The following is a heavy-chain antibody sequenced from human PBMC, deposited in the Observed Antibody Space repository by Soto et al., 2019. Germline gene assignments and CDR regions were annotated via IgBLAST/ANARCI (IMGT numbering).Heavy chain of an antibody. CDR1: GYSFTSYW. J-gene: IGHJ6*02. V-gene: IGHV5-10-1*01. CDR2: IDPSDSYT. D-gene: IGHD2-15*01. CDR3: ACPGPHTLLPYYYGMDV. Sequence: PGESLKISCKGSGYSFTSYWISWVRQMPGKGLEWMGRIDPSDSYTNYSPSFQGHVTISADKSISTAYLQWSSLRAEDTAVYYCACPGPHTLLPYYYGMDVWGQGTTVTVSS.